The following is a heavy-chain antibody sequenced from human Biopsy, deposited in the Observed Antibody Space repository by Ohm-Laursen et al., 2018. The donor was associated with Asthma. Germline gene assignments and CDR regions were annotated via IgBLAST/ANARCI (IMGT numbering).Heavy chain of an antibody. CDR1: GYTFNSAG. CDR3: ARAVDYSHYYGIDV. V-gene: IGHV1-18*01. Sequence: SVKVSCKTSGYTFNSAGITWVRQAPGQGLEWMGGSSVYNGNTKVAQKLQDRVTMITDTSTSTAYMELRSLRSDDTAVYFCARAVDYSHYYGIDVWGQGTTVTVS. D-gene: IGHD3-10*01. CDR2: SSVYNGNT. J-gene: IGHJ6*02.